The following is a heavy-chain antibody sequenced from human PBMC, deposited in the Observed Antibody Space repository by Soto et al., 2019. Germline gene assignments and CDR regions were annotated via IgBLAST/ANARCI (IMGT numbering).Heavy chain of an antibody. V-gene: IGHV4-59*01. CDR1: GGSISSYY. CDR2: IYYSGST. D-gene: IGHD5-12*01. Sequence: SETLSLTCTVSGGSISSYYWSWIRQPPGKGLEWIGYIYYSGSTNYNPSLKSRVTISVDTSKNQFSLKLSSVTAADTAVYYCARVEMATIHFDYWGQGTLVTVYS. J-gene: IGHJ4*02. CDR3: ARVEMATIHFDY.